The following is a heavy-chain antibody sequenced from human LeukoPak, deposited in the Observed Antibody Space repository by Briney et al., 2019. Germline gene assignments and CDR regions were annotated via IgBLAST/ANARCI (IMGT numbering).Heavy chain of an antibody. CDR3: ARPLSGSSSWHGDAFDI. CDR1: GGSISSSTYY. J-gene: IGHJ3*02. D-gene: IGHD6-13*01. CDR2: IYYSGST. Sequence: SETLSLTCTVSGGSISSSTYYWGWIRQPPGKGLEWIGSIYYSGSTYYNASLKSRVTRSADTSKNQFSLKLSSVTAADTAVYYCARPLSGSSSWHGDAFDIWGQGTMVTVSS. V-gene: IGHV4-39*01.